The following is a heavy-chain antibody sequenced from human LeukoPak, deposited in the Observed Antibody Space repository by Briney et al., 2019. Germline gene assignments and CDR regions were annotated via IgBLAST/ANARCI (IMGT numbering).Heavy chain of an antibody. CDR1: GGSISSYH. D-gene: IGHD6-13*01. J-gene: IGHJ4*02. Sequence: SETLSLTCTVSGGSISSYHWSWIRQPPGKGLEWIGRIYTSGSTNYNPSLKSRVTISVDTSKNQFSLKLSSVTAADTAVYYCARLPAARSYSSSWPYYFDYWGQGTLVTVSS. V-gene: IGHV4-4*08. CDR3: ARLPAARSYSSSWPYYFDY. CDR2: IYTSGST.